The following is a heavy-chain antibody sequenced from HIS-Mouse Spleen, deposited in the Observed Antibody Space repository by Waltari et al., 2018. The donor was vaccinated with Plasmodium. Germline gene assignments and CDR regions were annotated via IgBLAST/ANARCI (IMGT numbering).Heavy chain of an antibody. CDR3: AKDRRSSSWYVDY. D-gene: IGHD6-13*01. V-gene: IGHV3-30*18. CDR1: GFTFSRYG. J-gene: IGHJ4*02. CDR2: ISYDGSNK. Sequence: QVQLVESGGGVVQPGRSLRLSCAASGFTFSRYGMHWVSQAPGKGLEWVAVISYDGSNKYYADSVKGRFTISRDNSKNTLYLQMNSLRAEDTAVYYCAKDRRSSSWYVDYWGQGTLVTVSS.